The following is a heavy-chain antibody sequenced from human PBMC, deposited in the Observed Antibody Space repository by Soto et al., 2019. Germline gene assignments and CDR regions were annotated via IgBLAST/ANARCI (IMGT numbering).Heavy chain of an antibody. CDR3: ARDVRFSAFDI. V-gene: IGHV3-33*01. Sequence: QVQLVESGGGVVQPGRSLRLSCAASGFTFSSYGMHWVRQAPGKGLEWVAVIWYDGSNKYYADSVKGRFTISRDNSKNTLCLQMNSLRAEDTAVYYCARDVRFSAFDIWGQGTMVTVSS. CDR1: GFTFSSYG. J-gene: IGHJ3*02. CDR2: IWYDGSNK.